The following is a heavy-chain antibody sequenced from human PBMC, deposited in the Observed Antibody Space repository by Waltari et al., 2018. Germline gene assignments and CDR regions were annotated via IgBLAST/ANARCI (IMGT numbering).Heavy chain of an antibody. V-gene: IGHV3-21*01. D-gene: IGHD2-2*01. CDR2: IFTTGTSM. Sequence: EVHRVESGYGLAKRGGSLRLSWAPAECSVSSANWCWVRQHPGKGLEWVASIFTTGTSMYDAEPVKGRFTISRNNANNLLYLHMNSLRAEDTALYYCAKDSSAAFSTSSLDSWGQGTLVTVSS. CDR3: AKDSSAAFSTSSLDS. CDR1: ECSVSSAN. J-gene: IGHJ4*02.